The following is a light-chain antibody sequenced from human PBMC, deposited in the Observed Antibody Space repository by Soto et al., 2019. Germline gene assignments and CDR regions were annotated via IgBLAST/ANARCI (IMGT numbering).Light chain of an antibody. Sequence: SALTQPASVSGSPGQSITISCTGTSSDVGGYNYVSWYQQHPGKAPKLMIYDVSNRPSGVSNRFSGSKSGNTASLTISGLQVEDGADYYCSSYTSSSPLVFGGGTKLTVL. V-gene: IGLV2-14*01. CDR1: SSDVGGYNY. J-gene: IGLJ2*01. CDR2: DVS. CDR3: SSYTSSSPLV.